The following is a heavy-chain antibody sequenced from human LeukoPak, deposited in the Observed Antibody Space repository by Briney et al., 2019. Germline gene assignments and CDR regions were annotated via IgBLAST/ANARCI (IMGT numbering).Heavy chain of an antibody. V-gene: IGHV3-21*01. CDR3: ARSCSSTSCLGY. D-gene: IGHD2-2*01. CDR2: ISSSSSYI. J-gene: IGHJ4*02. Sequence: GGSLRLSCAASGFTFSSYSMNWVRQAPGKGLEWVSSISSSSSYIYYADSVKGRFTISRDNAKNSLYLQMNSLRAEDTAAYYCARSCSSTSCLGYWGQGTLVTVSS. CDR1: GFTFSSYS.